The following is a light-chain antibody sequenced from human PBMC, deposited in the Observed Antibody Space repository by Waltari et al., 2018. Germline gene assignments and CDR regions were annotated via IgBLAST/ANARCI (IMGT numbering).Light chain of an antibody. CDR2: AAS. Sequence: EIVLTQSPATLSLSPGERATLSCRASQSVRNYLAGYQQKPGPAPRLLIYAASTRATGIPARVSGSGSGTDFTLTISSLEPEDFAVYYCQYRGHWPPDASFGPGTKVDIK. J-gene: IGKJ3*01. V-gene: IGKV3-11*01. CDR1: QSVRNY. CDR3: QYRGHWPPDAS.